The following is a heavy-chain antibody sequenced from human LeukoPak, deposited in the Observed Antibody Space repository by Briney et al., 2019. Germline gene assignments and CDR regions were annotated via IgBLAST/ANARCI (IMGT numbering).Heavy chain of an antibody. CDR1: GFTFSNYY. CDR3: AREQDCTNGVCYSSFDS. D-gene: IGHD2-8*01. J-gene: IGHJ4*02. Sequence: GGSLRLSCATAGFTFSNYYMRWVRQAPGKGLEWVSYISTTSSYTKYADSVKGRFIISRDNAKNSMYLQLNSLRAEDTAVYYCAREQDCTNGVCYSSFDSWGQGTLVTVSS. CDR2: ISTTSSYT. V-gene: IGHV3-11*06.